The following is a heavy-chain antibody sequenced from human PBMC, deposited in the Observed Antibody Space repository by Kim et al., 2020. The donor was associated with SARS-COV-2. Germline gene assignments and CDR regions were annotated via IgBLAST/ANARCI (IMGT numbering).Heavy chain of an antibody. CDR2: ISSSGSTI. D-gene: IGHD2-2*01. J-gene: IGHJ6*03. V-gene: IGHV3-11*01. Sequence: GGSLRLSCAASGFTFSDYYMSWIRQAPGKGLEWVSYISSSGSTIYYAASVKGRFTISRDNAKNSLYLQMNSLRAEDTAVYYCATGPTCSSTSCYNYYYYMGVWGKGTTVTVSS. CDR1: GFTFSDYY. CDR3: ATGPTCSSTSCYNYYYYMGV.